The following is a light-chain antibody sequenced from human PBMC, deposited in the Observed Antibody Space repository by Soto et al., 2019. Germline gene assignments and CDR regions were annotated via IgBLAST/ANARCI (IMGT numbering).Light chain of an antibody. CDR1: QDISKY. J-gene: IGKJ4*01. Sequence: DIQLAQSPSSLSASVGDRVTIPCXASQDISKYLNWYQQKPGKAPKLLIYDASNLETGIPSRFSGSGSGTNFSLTITSLQPEDIATYYCQQYENLPLTFGGGTKVDI. CDR2: DAS. V-gene: IGKV1-33*01. CDR3: QQYENLPLT.